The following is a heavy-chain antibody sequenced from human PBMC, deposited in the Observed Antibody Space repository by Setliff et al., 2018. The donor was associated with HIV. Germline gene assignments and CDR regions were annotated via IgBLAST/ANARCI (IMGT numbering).Heavy chain of an antibody. Sequence: SETLSLTCAVYGGSFSDYHWSWIRQAPRKRLEWIGEINQSGNTKYNPSLKSRVSISVDTSKAQFTLDLASVTAADMAVYYCTTSTVAGLFDYWDQGAPVTVSS. V-gene: IGHV4-34*01. J-gene: IGHJ4*02. CDR1: GGSFSDYH. CDR2: INQSGNT. D-gene: IGHD6-19*01. CDR3: TTSTVAGLFDY.